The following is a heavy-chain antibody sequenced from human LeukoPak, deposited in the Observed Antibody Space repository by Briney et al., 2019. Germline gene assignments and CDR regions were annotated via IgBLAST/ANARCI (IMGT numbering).Heavy chain of an antibody. Sequence: GGSLRLSCAAPGFTFSSYSMNWVRQAPGKGLEWVSSISSSSSYIYYADSVKGRFTISRDNAKNSLYLQMNSLRAEDTAVYYCARDLRFGELSEYYFDYWGQGTLVTVSS. CDR3: ARDLRFGELSEYYFDY. D-gene: IGHD3-10*01. J-gene: IGHJ4*02. V-gene: IGHV3-21*01. CDR1: GFTFSSYS. CDR2: ISSSSSYI.